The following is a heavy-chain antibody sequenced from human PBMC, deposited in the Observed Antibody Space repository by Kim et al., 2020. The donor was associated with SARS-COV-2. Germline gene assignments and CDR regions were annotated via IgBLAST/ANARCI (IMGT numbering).Heavy chain of an antibody. D-gene: IGHD3-9*01. CDR1: GFTFSNAW. Sequence: GGSLRLSCAASGFTFSNAWMSWVRQAPGKGLEWVGRIKSKTDGGTTDYAAPVKGRFTISRDDSKNTLYLQMNSLKTEDTAVYYCTTLTHYYYYGMDVWGQGTTVTVSS. V-gene: IGHV3-15*01. CDR3: TTLTHYYYYGMDV. CDR2: IKSKTDGGTT. J-gene: IGHJ6*02.